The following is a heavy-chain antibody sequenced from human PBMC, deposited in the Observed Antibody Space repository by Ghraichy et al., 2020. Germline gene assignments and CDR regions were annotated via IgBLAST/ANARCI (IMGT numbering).Heavy chain of an antibody. J-gene: IGHJ6*02. CDR3: ARGGVVPFRYYYYGMDV. CDR1: GFTFSSYG. D-gene: IGHD2-15*01. Sequence: GGSLRLSCAASGFTFSSYGMHWVRQAPGKGLEWVAVIWYDGSNKYYADSVKGRFTISRDNSKNTLYLQMNSLRAEDTAVYYCARGGVVPFRYYYYGMDVWGQGTTVTVSS. CDR2: IWYDGSNK. V-gene: IGHV3-33*08.